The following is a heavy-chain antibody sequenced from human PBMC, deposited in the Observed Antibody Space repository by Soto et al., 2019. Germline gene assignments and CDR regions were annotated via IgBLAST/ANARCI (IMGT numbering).Heavy chain of an antibody. CDR1: GGIFADFI. V-gene: IGHV1-69*13. J-gene: IGHJ6*02. Sequence: GSSVKVSCKASGGIFADFIMNWVRQTPGQGLAWMGGIVPMFGTATYAEKFKGRVTISATGSTRTDYMELTSLSSDDTAVYFCAKNGANSSALSQYAGIDFWGQGTTVTVSS. CDR2: IVPMFGTA. CDR3: AKNGANSSALSQYAGIDF. D-gene: IGHD6-25*01.